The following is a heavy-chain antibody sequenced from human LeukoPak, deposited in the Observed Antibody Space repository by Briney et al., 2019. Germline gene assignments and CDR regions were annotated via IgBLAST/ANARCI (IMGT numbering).Heavy chain of an antibody. Sequence: GVSLRLSCAASGFTFSSYAMSWVRQAPGKGLEWVSAISGSGGSTYYADSVKGRFTISRDNSKNTLYLQMNSLRAEDTAVYYCAKRRSVGYSYGLVLDYWGQGTLVTVSS. J-gene: IGHJ4*02. V-gene: IGHV3-23*01. D-gene: IGHD5-18*01. CDR3: AKRRSVGYSYGLVLDY. CDR1: GFTFSSYA. CDR2: ISGSGGST.